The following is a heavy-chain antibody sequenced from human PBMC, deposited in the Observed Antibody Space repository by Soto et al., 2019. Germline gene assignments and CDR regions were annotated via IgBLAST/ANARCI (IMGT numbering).Heavy chain of an antibody. J-gene: IGHJ4*02. D-gene: IGHD5-12*01. Sequence: AASVKVSCKASGGTFSSYAISWVRQAPGQGLEWMGGVIPIFGTANYAQKFQGRVTITADKSTSTAYMELGSLRSEDTAVYYCAREERRDGYKKQSRAFDYWGQGTLVTVSS. CDR2: VIPIFGTA. CDR1: GGTFSSYA. CDR3: AREERRDGYKKQSRAFDY. V-gene: IGHV1-69*06.